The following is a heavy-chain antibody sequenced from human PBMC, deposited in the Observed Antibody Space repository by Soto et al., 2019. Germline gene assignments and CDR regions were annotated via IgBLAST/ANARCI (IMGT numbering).Heavy chain of an antibody. CDR1: GFTFSSYE. J-gene: IGHJ4*02. V-gene: IGHV3-48*03. CDR2: ISTSGNTI. D-gene: IGHD2-15*01. Sequence: PGGSLRLSCAASGFTFSSYEMNWVRQAPGKGLEWVSYISTSGNTIYYADSVKGRFTISRDNAKNSLYLQMNSLRAEDTAIYYCASIGYCTGGSCTWGQGTLVTVSS. CDR3: ASIGYCTGGSCT.